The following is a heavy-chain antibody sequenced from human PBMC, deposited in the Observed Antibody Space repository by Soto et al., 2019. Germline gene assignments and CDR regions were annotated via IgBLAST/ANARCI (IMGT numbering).Heavy chain of an antibody. V-gene: IGHV1-2*04. D-gene: IGHD6-13*01. CDR2: INPNSGGT. Sequence: GASVKVSCKASGYTFTGYYMHWVRQAPGQGLEWMGWINPNSGGTNYAQKFQGWVTMTRDTSISTAYMELSRLRSDDTAVYYCARVPYSSSGHLDYYYYGMDVWGQGTTVTV. J-gene: IGHJ6*02. CDR3: ARVPYSSSGHLDYYYYGMDV. CDR1: GYTFTGYY.